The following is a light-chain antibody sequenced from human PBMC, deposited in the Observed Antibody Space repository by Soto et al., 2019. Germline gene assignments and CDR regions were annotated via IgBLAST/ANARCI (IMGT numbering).Light chain of an antibody. CDR1: RSVTTF. Sequence: EIVLTQSPATLSLSPGERATLSCRASRSVTTFLAWYQQKPGQAPRLLIYDASKRATGVPTRFSGSGSGTDFTLTISSLEPEDFAVYYGQQRTNWPLTFGGGTKVERK. J-gene: IGKJ4*01. CDR3: QQRTNWPLT. V-gene: IGKV3-11*01. CDR2: DAS.